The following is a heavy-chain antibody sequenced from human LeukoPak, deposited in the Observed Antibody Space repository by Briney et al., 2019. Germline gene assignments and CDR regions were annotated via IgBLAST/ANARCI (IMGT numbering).Heavy chain of an antibody. V-gene: IGHV5-51*01. D-gene: IGHD3-22*01. Sequence: GASLKISCEGSGSSFTSYWIGWGRQVPGKGLEWMGIIYPGDSDTRYSPSFQCQVTISADKSISTAYLQWSSLKASDTAMYYCARPQGGSSGLPFDYWGQGTLVTVSS. CDR1: GSSFTSYW. J-gene: IGHJ4*02. CDR2: IYPGDSDT. CDR3: ARPQGGSSGLPFDY.